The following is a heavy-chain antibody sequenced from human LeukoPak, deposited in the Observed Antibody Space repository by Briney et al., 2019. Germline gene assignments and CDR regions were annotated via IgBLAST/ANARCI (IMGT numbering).Heavy chain of an antibody. CDR3: ARDQGWVLGELISNTFDI. CDR2: IYYSGST. Sequence: SQTLSLTCTVSGGSISSYYWSWIRQPPGKGLEWIGYIYYSGSTNYNPSLKSRVTISVDTSKNQFSLNLNSVTAADTAVYYCARDQGWVLGELISNTFDIWGQGTTVTVSS. J-gene: IGHJ3*02. CDR1: GGSISSYY. D-gene: IGHD3-22*01. V-gene: IGHV4-59*12.